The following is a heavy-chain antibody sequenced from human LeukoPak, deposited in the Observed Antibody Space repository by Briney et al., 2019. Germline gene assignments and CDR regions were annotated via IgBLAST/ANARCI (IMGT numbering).Heavy chain of an antibody. V-gene: IGHV3-23*01. Sequence: PGGSLRLSCAASGFTFSSYAMSWVRQAPGKGLEWVSAISGSGGSTYYADSVKGRFTISRDNSKNTLCLQMNSLRAEDTAVYYCAKRESGWYGGWFDPWGQGTLVTVSS. J-gene: IGHJ5*02. CDR2: ISGSGGST. CDR1: GFTFSSYA. CDR3: AKRESGWYGGWFDP. D-gene: IGHD6-19*01.